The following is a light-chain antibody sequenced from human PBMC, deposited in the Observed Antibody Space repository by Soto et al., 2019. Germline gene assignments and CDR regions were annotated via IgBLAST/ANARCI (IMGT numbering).Light chain of an antibody. J-gene: IGKJ4*01. Sequence: EIVMTQSPATLSVSPGERATLSCRASQRVSSNLAWYQQKPGQAPRLLIYGASTRVTGIPARFSGSGSGTEFTLTISSLQSEDFAVYYCQQYNNGLTFGGGTKVEIK. CDR2: GAS. CDR1: QRVSSN. V-gene: IGKV3-15*01. CDR3: QQYNNGLT.